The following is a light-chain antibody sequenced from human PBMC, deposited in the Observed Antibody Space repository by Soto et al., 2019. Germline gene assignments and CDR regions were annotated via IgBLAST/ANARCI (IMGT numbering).Light chain of an antibody. Sequence: QSALTQPASVSGSPGQSITISCTGTSSDIGGYNWVSWYQQHPGKAPKLMIYDVSDRPSGVSNRFSGSKSGNTASLTISGLQAEDAADYYCSSYTSTSTLWVFGGGTKLTVL. CDR2: DVS. CDR1: SSDIGGYNW. CDR3: SSYTSTSTLWV. J-gene: IGLJ3*02. V-gene: IGLV2-14*03.